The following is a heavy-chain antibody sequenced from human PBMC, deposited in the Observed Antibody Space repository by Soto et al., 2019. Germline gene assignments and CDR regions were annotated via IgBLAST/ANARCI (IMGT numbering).Heavy chain of an antibody. CDR3: ARRPRGSSFDY. CDR2: IYYSGNT. V-gene: IGHV4-30-4*01. Sequence: QVQLQESGPGLVKPSQTLSLTCTVSGGSISSGDYYWSWIRQPPGKGLEWIGYIYYSGNTYYNPSLKGRVTISLDTSKNQFSLKLSSVTAADTAVYSCARRPRGSSFDYWGQGTLVTVSS. CDR1: GGSISSGDYY. J-gene: IGHJ4*02. D-gene: IGHD6-6*01.